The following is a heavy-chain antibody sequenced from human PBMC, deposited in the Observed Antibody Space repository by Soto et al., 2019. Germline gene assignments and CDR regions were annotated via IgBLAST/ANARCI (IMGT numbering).Heavy chain of an antibody. D-gene: IGHD2-2*01. CDR1: GGTFSSYA. Sequence: QVQLVQSGAEVKKPGSSVKVSCKASGGTFSSYAISWVRQAPGQGLEWMGGIIPIFGTANYAQKFQGRVTITADESTSTGYMELSSMGSDDTAGYYCARVPSIGPAAHDYWGQGTLVTVSS. J-gene: IGHJ4*02. V-gene: IGHV1-69*12. CDR3: ARVPSIGPAAHDY. CDR2: IIPIFGTA.